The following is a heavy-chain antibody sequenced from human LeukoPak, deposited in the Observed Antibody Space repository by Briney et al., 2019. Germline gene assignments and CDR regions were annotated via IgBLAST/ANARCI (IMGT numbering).Heavy chain of an antibody. D-gene: IGHD3-22*01. CDR3: ARASYDSSGSNAFDI. J-gene: IGHJ3*02. CDR1: GGSISSYY. Sequence: SETLSLTCTVSGGSISSYYWSWIRQPAVKGLEWIGRIYTSGSTNYNPSLKSRVTISVDKSKNQLSLKMSSVTAADTAVYYCARASYDSSGSNAFDIWGQGTMVTVSS. V-gene: IGHV4-4*07. CDR2: IYTSGST.